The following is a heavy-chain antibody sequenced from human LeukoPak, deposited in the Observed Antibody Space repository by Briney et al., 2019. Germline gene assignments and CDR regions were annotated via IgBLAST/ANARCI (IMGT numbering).Heavy chain of an antibody. J-gene: IGHJ4*02. CDR1: GGSISSYY. CDR3: AREGIAVAGTQGTFDY. V-gene: IGHV4-59*01. CDR2: IYYSGST. Sequence: SETLPLTCTVSGGSISSYYWSWIRQPPGKGLEWIGYIYYSGSTNYNPSLKSRVTMSVDTSKNQFSLKLSSVTAADTAVYYCAREGIAVAGTQGTFDYWGQGTLVTVSS. D-gene: IGHD6-19*01.